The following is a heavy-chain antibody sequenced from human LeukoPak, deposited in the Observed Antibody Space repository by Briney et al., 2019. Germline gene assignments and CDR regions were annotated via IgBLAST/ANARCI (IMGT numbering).Heavy chain of an antibody. Sequence: GGSLRLSCAASGFTFSSYSMNWVRQAPGKGLEWVSAISGSGGSTYYADSVKGRFTISRDNSKNTLYLQMNSLSAEDTAVYYCAKVSGGYCTNGVCYIRWYYYGMDVWGQGTTVTVSS. CDR2: ISGSGGST. CDR3: AKVSGGYCTNGVCYIRWYYYGMDV. CDR1: GFTFSSYS. D-gene: IGHD2-8*01. J-gene: IGHJ6*02. V-gene: IGHV3-23*01.